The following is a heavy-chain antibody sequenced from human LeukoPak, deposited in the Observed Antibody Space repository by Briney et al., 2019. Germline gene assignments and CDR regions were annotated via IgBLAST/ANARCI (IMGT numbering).Heavy chain of an antibody. V-gene: IGHV4-39*01. CDR1: GGSISSSGYY. Sequence: SETLSLTCTVSGGSISSSGYYWGWIRQPPGKGLEWIGSIYYSGSTYYNPSLKSRVTISVDTSKNQFSLKLSSVTAADTAVYYCARRYDVVVVAATPRYWYFVLWGRGTLVTVSS. J-gene: IGHJ2*01. CDR3: ARRYDVVVVAATPRYWYFVL. CDR2: IYYSGST. D-gene: IGHD2-15*01.